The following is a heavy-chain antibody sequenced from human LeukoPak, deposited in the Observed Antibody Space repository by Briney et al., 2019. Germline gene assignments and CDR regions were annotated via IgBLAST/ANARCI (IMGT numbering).Heavy chain of an antibody. J-gene: IGHJ4*02. Sequence: ASVKVSCKASGYTFTGYYMHWVRQAPGQGLEWMGWINPNSGGTNYAQKFQGRVTMTRDTSISTAYMELSRLRSDDTAVYYCARDGSASYYNDYLFDYWGQGTLVTVSS. CDR2: INPNSGGT. V-gene: IGHV1-2*02. CDR3: ARDGSASYYNDYLFDY. CDR1: GYTFTGYY. D-gene: IGHD3-10*01.